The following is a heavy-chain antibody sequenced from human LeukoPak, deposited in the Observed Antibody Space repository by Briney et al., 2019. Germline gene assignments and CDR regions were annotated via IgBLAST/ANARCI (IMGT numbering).Heavy chain of an antibody. Sequence: PSETLSLTCTVSGGSISSYYWSWIRQPPGKGLEWIGYIYYSGSTNYNSSLKSRVTISVDTSKNQFSLKLSSVTAADTAVYYCARYYDSSGYSDINDAFDIWGQGTMVTVSS. V-gene: IGHV4-59*01. CDR2: IYYSGST. D-gene: IGHD3-22*01. CDR3: ARYYDSSGYSDINDAFDI. J-gene: IGHJ3*02. CDR1: GGSISSYY.